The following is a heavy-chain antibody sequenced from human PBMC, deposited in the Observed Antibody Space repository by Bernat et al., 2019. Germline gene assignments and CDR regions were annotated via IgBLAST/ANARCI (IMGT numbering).Heavy chain of an antibody. V-gene: IGHV1-8*01. J-gene: IGHJ3*02. CDR1: GYTFTSYD. CDR2: MNPNSGNT. CDR3: ARGLISYYDFWIGSDAFDI. Sequence: QVQLVQSGAEVKKPGASVKVSCKASGYTFTSYDINWVRLATGQGLEWMGWMNPNSGNTGYAQKFQGRVTMTRNTSISTAYMELSSLRSEDTAVYYCARGLISYYDFWIGSDAFDIWGQGTMVTVSS. D-gene: IGHD3-3*01.